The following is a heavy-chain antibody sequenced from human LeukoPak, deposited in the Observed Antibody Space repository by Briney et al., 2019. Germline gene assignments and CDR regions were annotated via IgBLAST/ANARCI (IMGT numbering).Heavy chain of an antibody. CDR2: ISWNSGSI. CDR3: ARLRGLYSDTNRYQTALDC. CDR1: GFTFDDYA. Sequence: PGGSLRLSCAASGFTFDDYAMHWVRQGPGKGLEWVSGISWNSGSIGYADSVKGRFTISRDNAKNSLYVQMNSLRAEDTAVYYCARLRGLYSDTNRYQTALDCWGQGTLVTVSS. D-gene: IGHD1-26*01. J-gene: IGHJ4*02. V-gene: IGHV3-9*01.